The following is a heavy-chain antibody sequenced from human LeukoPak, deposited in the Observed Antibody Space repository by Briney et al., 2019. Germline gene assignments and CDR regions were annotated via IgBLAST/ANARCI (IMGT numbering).Heavy chain of an antibody. CDR3: AKDPYYDILTGYYVWFDP. CDR1: GFTFSSYA. Sequence: GGSLRLSCAASGFTFSSYAMSWVRQAPGKGLEWVSAISGSGGITYYADSVKGRFTISRDNSKNTLYLQMNSLRAEDTAVYYCAKDPYYDILTGYYVWFDPWGQGTLVTVSS. CDR2: ISGSGGIT. D-gene: IGHD3-9*01. V-gene: IGHV3-23*01. J-gene: IGHJ5*02.